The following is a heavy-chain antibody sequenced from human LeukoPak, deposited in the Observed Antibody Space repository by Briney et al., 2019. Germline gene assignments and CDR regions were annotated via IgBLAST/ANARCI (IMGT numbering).Heavy chain of an antibody. J-gene: IGHJ4*02. Sequence: PSETLSLTCTVSGGSISSYYWSWIRQPPGKGLEGIGYIYYSGSTNYNPSLKRRVTISVDTSKNQFSLKLSSVTAADTAVYYCARAPTVVVVPADKNYYFDYWGQGTLVTVSS. CDR2: IYYSGST. V-gene: IGHV4-59*01. CDR3: ARAPTVVVVPADKNYYFDY. D-gene: IGHD2-2*01. CDR1: GGSISSYY.